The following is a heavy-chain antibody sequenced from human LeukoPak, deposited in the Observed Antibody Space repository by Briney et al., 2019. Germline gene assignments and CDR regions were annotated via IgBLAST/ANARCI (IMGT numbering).Heavy chain of an antibody. CDR1: GGSISNGGYY. V-gene: IGHV4-31*03. Sequence: PSQTLSLTCTVSGGSISNGGYYWSWIRQHPGKGLEWIGSIYYSGSTYYNPSLKSRVTISVDTSKNQFSLKLSSVTAADTAVYYCARSAGYSSSWYEDYFDYWGQGTLVTVSS. D-gene: IGHD6-13*01. CDR2: IYYSGST. CDR3: ARSAGYSSSWYEDYFDY. J-gene: IGHJ4*02.